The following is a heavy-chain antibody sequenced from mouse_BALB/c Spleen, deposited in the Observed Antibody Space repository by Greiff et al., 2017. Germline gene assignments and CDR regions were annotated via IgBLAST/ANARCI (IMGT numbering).Heavy chain of an antibody. V-gene: IGHV5-6-4*01. CDR1: GFTFSSYT. D-gene: IGHD2-10*02. CDR3: TREGEYGPDY. J-gene: IGHJ4*01. CDR2: ISSGGSYT. Sequence: EVMLVESGGGLVNPGGSLKLSCAASGFTFSSYTMSWVRQTPEKRLEWVATISSGGSYTYYPDSVKGRFTISRDNAKNTLYLQMSSLKSEDTAMYYCTREGEYGPDYWGQGTSVTVSS.